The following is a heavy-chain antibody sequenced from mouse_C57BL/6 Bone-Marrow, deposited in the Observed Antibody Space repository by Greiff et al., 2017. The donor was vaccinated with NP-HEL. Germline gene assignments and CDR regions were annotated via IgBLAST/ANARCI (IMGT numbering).Heavy chain of an antibody. CDR3: ARESNPFDY. D-gene: IGHD2-5*01. CDR2: IDPSDSYT. Sequence: QVQLKQPGAELVKPGASVKLSCKASGYTFTSYWMQWVKQRPGQGLEWIGEIDPSDSYTNYNQKFKGKATLTVDTSSSTAYMQLSSLTSEDSAVYYCARESNPFDYWGQGTTLTVSS. CDR1: GYTFTSYW. V-gene: IGHV1-50*01. J-gene: IGHJ2*01.